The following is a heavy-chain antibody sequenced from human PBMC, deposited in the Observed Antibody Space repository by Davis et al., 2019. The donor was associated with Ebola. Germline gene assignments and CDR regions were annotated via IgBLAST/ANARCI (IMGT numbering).Heavy chain of an antibody. CDR1: GGFVSSGGYS. Sequence: MPSETLSLTCAVSGGFVSSGGYSWNWIRQPPGKGLEWIGYYYYTGSTYYNPSLKSRVSISVDTSKNQFSLNLSSVTAADTALYYCARHWSSSSGFDYWGQGTLVTVSS. D-gene: IGHD6-6*01. CDR2: YYYTGST. J-gene: IGHJ4*02. V-gene: IGHV4-61*08. CDR3: ARHWSSSSGFDY.